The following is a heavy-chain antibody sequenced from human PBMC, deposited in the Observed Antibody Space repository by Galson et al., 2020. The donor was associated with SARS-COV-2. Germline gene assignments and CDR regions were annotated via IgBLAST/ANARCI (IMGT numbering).Heavy chain of an antibody. V-gene: IGHV4-39*07. CDR3: ARYSYGFSSDDAFDI. CDR1: RGPISSSRYS. Sequence: PLTLTRTLSRGPISSSRYSWGRIRPPPGKALESLGSISYSGSTYYNPSLMRRVTISVDTSKNQFSLKLSSVTAADTAVYYCARYSYGFSSDDAFDIWGQGTMVTVSS. D-gene: IGHD5-18*01. J-gene: IGHJ3*02. CDR2: ISYSGST.